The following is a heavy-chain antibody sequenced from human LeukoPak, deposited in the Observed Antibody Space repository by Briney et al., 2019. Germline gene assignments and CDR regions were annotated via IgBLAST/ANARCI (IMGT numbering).Heavy chain of an antibody. Sequence: SETLSLTCTVSGGSISSSSYYWGWIRQPPGKGLEWIGSIYYSGSTYYNPSLKSRVTISVDTSKNQFSLKLSSVTAADTAVYYCARGIRITMIVQTWGQGTLVTVSS. CDR1: GGSISSSSYY. CDR3: ARGIRITMIVQT. V-gene: IGHV4-39*07. D-gene: IGHD3-22*01. CDR2: IYYSGST. J-gene: IGHJ5*02.